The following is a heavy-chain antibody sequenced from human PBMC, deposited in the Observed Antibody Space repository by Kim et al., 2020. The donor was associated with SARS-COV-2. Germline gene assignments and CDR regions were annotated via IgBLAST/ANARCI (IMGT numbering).Heavy chain of an antibody. V-gene: IGHV4-34*01. D-gene: IGHD3-10*01. CDR3: ARGHNYGSGRRRFDP. Sequence: SETLSLTCAVYGGSFSGYYWSWIRQPPGKGLEWIGEINHSGSTNYNPSLKSRVTISVDTSNNQFSLKLSSVTAADTAVYYCARGHNYGSGRRRFDPWGQGTLVTVSS. CDR1: GGSFSGYY. CDR2: INHSGST. J-gene: IGHJ5*02.